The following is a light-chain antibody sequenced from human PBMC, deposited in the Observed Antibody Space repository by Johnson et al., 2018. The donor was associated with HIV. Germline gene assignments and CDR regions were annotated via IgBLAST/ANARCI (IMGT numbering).Light chain of an antibody. Sequence: QSVLTQPPSVSAAPGQKVTISCSGSSSNIGNNYVSWYQQLPGTAPKLLIYDNNKRPSGIPDRFSGSKSGTSATLGITGLQTGDEADYYCGTWDSSLMSGGGVGTGTKVPVL. V-gene: IGLV1-51*01. CDR2: DNN. CDR3: GTWDSSLMSGGG. J-gene: IGLJ1*01. CDR1: SSNIGNNY.